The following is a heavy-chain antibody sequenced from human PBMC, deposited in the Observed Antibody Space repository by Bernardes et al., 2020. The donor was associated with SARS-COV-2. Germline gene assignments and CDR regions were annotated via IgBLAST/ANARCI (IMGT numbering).Heavy chain of an antibody. J-gene: IGHJ3*01. D-gene: IGHD3-22*01. CDR2: VYHTGTT. Sequence: LSLTCIVSDDSISSNYWSWIRQPPGKGLEWLGSVYHTGTTKNNPSLNSRLSVSVDTSRKQVSLKLRSLTAADTAVYYCARILDYYDSDGYPGPGAFDVWGQGTMVTVSS. CDR1: DDSISSNY. V-gene: IGHV4-59*01. CDR3: ARILDYYDSDGYPGPGAFDV.